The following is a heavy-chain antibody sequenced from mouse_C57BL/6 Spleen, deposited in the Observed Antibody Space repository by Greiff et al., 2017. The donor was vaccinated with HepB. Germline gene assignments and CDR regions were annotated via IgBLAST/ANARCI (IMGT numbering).Heavy chain of an antibody. D-gene: IGHD1-1*01. J-gene: IGHJ4*01. CDR1: GFTFSDYG. CDR2: ISSGSSTI. Sequence: EVKVVESGGGLVKPGGSLKLSCAASGFTFSDYGMHWVRQAPEKGLEWVAYISSGSSTIYYADTVKGRFTIARDNAKNTLFLQMTSLRSEDTALYYCARGYGSPYYYAMDYWGQGTSVTVSS. V-gene: IGHV5-17*01. CDR3: ARGYGSPYYYAMDY.